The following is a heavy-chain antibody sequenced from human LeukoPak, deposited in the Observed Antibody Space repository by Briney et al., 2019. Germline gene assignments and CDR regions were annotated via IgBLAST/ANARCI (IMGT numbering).Heavy chain of an antibody. Sequence: ASVKVSCKASGYTFTSYAMHWVRQAPGQRLEWIGWINAGNGNTKYSQKFQGRVTITRDTSASTAYMELSSLRSEDTAVYYCARDPYYDYVWGSYRPPAYYFDYWGQGTLVTVSS. CDR3: ARDPYYDYVWGSYRPPAYYFDY. D-gene: IGHD3-16*02. J-gene: IGHJ4*02. CDR2: INAGNGNT. V-gene: IGHV1-3*01. CDR1: GYTFTSYA.